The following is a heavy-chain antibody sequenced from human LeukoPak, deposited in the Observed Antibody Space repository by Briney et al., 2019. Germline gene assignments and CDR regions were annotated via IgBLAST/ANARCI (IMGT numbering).Heavy chain of an antibody. CDR1: GFRVSTYW. Sequence: GGSLRLSCEASGFRVSTYWMTWVRQAPGKGLEWVANIKEDGSEKHYVDSVKGRFTISRDNAKNSLYLQMNSLRAEDTAVYYCARDLPDFWGQGTLVTVSS. CDR2: IKEDGSEK. J-gene: IGHJ4*02. CDR3: ARDLPDF. V-gene: IGHV3-7*01.